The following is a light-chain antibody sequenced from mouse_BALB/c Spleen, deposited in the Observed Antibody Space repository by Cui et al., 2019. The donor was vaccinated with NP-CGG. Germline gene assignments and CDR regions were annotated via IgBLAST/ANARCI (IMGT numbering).Light chain of an antibody. CDR1: TGTVTSNNY. V-gene: IGLV1*01. J-gene: IGLJ1*01. Sequence: QPLVTPESALTRSPGETVTLTCRSSTGTVTSNNYANWVQEKPDHLFTGLIGSTNNRAPGVPARFSGSLIGDKAALTITGAQTEDEAIYFCALWYSNHWVFGGGTKLTVL. CDR2: STN. CDR3: ALWYSNHWV.